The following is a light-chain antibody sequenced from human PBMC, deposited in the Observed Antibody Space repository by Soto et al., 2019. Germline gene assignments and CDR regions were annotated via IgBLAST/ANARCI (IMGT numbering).Light chain of an antibody. CDR2: GNS. CDR1: SSNIGAGYG. J-gene: IGLJ1*01. Sequence: QAVVTQPPSVSGAPGQRVTISCTGSSSNIGAGYGVHWYQQLPGTAPKLLIYGNSNRPSGVPDRFSGSKSGTSASLAITGLQAEDEADYYCQSYDSSLSGYVFGTGTQLTVL. CDR3: QSYDSSLSGYV. V-gene: IGLV1-40*01.